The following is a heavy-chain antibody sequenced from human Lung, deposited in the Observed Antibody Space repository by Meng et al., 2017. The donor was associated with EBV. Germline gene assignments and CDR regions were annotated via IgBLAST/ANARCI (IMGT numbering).Heavy chain of an antibody. CDR1: GGSTSSGGYY. D-gene: IGHD6-19*01. Sequence: QVQLQGPGPGLLNPSQTRSLTCAGFGGSTSSGGYYWSWIRQPPGKGLEWIGYIYYSGSTFYTPSLKSRATLSVDTSKNQFSLKLNSVTAADTAVYYCARLRLVWMFDYWGQGALVTVSS. J-gene: IGHJ4*02. CDR3: ARLRLVWMFDY. V-gene: IGHV4-31*11. CDR2: IYYSGST.